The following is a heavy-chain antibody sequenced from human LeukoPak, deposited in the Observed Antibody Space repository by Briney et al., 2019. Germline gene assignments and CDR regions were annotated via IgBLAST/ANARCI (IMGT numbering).Heavy chain of an antibody. V-gene: IGHV3-7*01. CDR2: IKHDGSEK. Sequence: PGGPLRLSCAASGFTFSSYWMAWVRQAPGKGLEWVANIKHDGSEKYYVDSLKGRFTISRDNAENSLYLQMNSLRAEDTAVYYCARQTGFFYWGQGTLVTVSS. CDR1: GFTFSSYW. D-gene: IGHD3-3*01. J-gene: IGHJ4*02. CDR3: ARQTGFFY.